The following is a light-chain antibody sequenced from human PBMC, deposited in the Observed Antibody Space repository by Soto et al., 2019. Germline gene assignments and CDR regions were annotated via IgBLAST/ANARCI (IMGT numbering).Light chain of an antibody. Sequence: QSALTQPASVSGSPGQSITISCTGTSSDVGSYNYVSWYQQYPGKAPKLMIYDVSNRPSWVSYRYSGSKSGNTASLTISVLQAEDEADYSCSSYTTSSTHVVFGGGTKLTVL. V-gene: IGLV2-14*01. CDR1: SSDVGSYNY. J-gene: IGLJ2*01. CDR3: SSYTTSSTHVV. CDR2: DVS.